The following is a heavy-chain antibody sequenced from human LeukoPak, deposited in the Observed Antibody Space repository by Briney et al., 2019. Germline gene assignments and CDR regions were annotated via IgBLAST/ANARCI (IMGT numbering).Heavy chain of an antibody. CDR2: IYSGGTK. CDR1: GFTVSSNY. CDR3: ARNFGSSYNS. D-gene: IGHD6-13*01. V-gene: IGHV3-53*01. Sequence: GGSLRLSCAASGFTVSSNYMGWVRQAPDKGLEWVSVIYSGGTKYYADSVKGRFTISRDISKNTVFLQMNSLRAEDAAVYYCARNFGSSYNSWGQGILVTVSS. J-gene: IGHJ4*02.